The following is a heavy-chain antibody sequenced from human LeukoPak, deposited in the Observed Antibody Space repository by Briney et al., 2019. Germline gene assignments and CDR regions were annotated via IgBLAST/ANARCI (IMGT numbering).Heavy chain of an antibody. D-gene: IGHD3-10*01. CDR3: ARDAAGFGESSDAFDI. V-gene: IGHV1-69*13. CDR1: GGTFRSYA. Sequence: SVKVSCKASGGTFRSYAISWVRQAPGQGLEWMGGIIPIFGTANYAQKFQGRVTITADESTSTAYMELSSLRSEDTAVYYCARDAAGFGESSDAFDIWGQGTMVTVSS. CDR2: IIPIFGTA. J-gene: IGHJ3*02.